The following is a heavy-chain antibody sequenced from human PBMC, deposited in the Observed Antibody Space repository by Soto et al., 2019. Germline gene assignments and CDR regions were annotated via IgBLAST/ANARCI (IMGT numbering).Heavy chain of an antibody. V-gene: IGHV3-33*01. CDR1: GFTFSSYG. D-gene: IGHD3-3*01. Sequence: GGSLRLSCAASGFTFSSYGMHWVRQATGKGLEWVAVIWYDGSNKYYADSVKGRFTISRDNSKNTLYLQMNSLRAEDTAVYYCARDAYDFWSGYSYHFDYWGQGTLVTVSS. CDR3: ARDAYDFWSGYSYHFDY. CDR2: IWYDGSNK. J-gene: IGHJ4*02.